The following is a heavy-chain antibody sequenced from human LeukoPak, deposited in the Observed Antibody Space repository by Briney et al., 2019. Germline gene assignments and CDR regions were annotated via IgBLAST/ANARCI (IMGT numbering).Heavy chain of an antibody. Sequence: STTLPIICTTSGGSIKIYYCSWIRKPPGKGLEWIGYIIHTCGRSYNHSLKRRVTIYLDTSKTQYSLRLSSVTTADTAVCDCARGASMAGIINFDCWGQGTLVT. V-gene: IGHV4-59*01. D-gene: IGHD5-24*01. J-gene: IGHJ4*02. CDR2: IIHTCGR. CDR3: ARGASMAGIINFDC. CDR1: GGSIKIYY.